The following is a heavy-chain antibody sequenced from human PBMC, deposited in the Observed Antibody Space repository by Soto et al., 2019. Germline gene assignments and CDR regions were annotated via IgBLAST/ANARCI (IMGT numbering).Heavy chain of an antibody. V-gene: IGHV1-46*01. J-gene: IGHJ6*02. D-gene: IGHD2-15*01. Sequence: ASVKVSCKASGYTFASYYMHWVRQAPGQGLEWMGIINPSGGSTSYAQKFQGRVTMTRDTSTSTVYMELSSLRSEDTAVYYCAREKSAAANAGHYYYYGMDVWGQGTTVTVS. CDR2: INPSGGST. CDR1: GYTFASYY. CDR3: AREKSAAANAGHYYYYGMDV.